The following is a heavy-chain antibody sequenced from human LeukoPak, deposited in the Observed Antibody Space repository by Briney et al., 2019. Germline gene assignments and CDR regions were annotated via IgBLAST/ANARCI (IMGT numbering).Heavy chain of an antibody. Sequence: PGGSLRLSCAASGFTFSSYAMHWVRQAPGKGLEWVAVISYDGSNKYYADSVKGRFTISRDNSKNTLCLQMNSLRAEDTAVYYCAREFDYGGYADYWGQGTLVTVSS. CDR3: AREFDYGGYADY. CDR2: ISYDGSNK. CDR1: GFTFSSYA. V-gene: IGHV3-30-3*01. J-gene: IGHJ4*02. D-gene: IGHD5-12*01.